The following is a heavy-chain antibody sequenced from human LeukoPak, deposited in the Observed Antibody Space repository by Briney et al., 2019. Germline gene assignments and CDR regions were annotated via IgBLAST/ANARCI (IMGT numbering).Heavy chain of an antibody. D-gene: IGHD1-1*01. Sequence: GGSLRLSCAASGFPFSSYSMNWVRQAPGKGLEWVSYISASGSNIYYLDSVKGRFTVSRDNAMNSLFLQMDRPRAEDTAVYYCVRLKGTYFDFWGQGTLVTVSS. CDR2: ISASGSNI. J-gene: IGHJ4*02. CDR1: GFPFSSYS. V-gene: IGHV3-48*01. CDR3: VRLKGTYFDF.